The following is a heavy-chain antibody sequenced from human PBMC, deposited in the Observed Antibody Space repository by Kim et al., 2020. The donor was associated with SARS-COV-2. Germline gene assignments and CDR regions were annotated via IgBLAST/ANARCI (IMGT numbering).Heavy chain of an antibody. J-gene: IGHJ4*02. D-gene: IGHD3-16*01. CDR1: GFTFSDYY. CDR2: ISSSSSYT. CDR3: AGGGDGDYLDY. Sequence: GGSLRLSCAASGFTFSDYYMSWIRQAPGKGLEWVSYISSSSSYTNYADSVKGRFTISGDNAKNSLYLQMNSLRAEDTAVYYCAGGGDGDYLDYWGQGTLVTVSS. V-gene: IGHV3-11*06.